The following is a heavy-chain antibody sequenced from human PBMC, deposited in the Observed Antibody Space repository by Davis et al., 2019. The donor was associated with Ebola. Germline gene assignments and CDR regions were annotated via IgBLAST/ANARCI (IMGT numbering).Heavy chain of an antibody. Sequence: KVSCKASGFMFNTYWIDWMRQKPGKGLEWMGRIDPGDSYANYGPLFQGHVTISVDKSTNTAYLQWSSLKASDTAMYYCARGTSLARNFDYWGQGTLVTVSS. J-gene: IGHJ4*02. CDR1: GFMFNTYW. V-gene: IGHV5-10-1*01. CDR3: ARGTSLARNFDY. D-gene: IGHD3-3*02. CDR2: IDPGDSYA.